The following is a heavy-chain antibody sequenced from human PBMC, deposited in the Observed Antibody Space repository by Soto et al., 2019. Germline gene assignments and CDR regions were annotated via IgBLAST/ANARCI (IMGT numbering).Heavy chain of an antibody. J-gene: IGHJ3*02. D-gene: IGHD4-17*01. CDR1: GGSISSGGYY. Sequence: QVQLRESGPGLVKPSQTLSLTCTVSGGSISSGGYYWSWIRQHPGKGLEWIGYIYYSGSTYYNPSLKSRVTISVDTSKNQFSLKLSSVTAADTAVYYCARDKRHYGDYHLGAFDIWGQGTMVTVSS. CDR2: IYYSGST. V-gene: IGHV4-31*03. CDR3: ARDKRHYGDYHLGAFDI.